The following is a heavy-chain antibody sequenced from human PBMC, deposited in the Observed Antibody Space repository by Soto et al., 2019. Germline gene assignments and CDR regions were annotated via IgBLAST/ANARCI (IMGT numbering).Heavy chain of an antibody. Sequence: ASVKVSCKASGYTFTGYYMHWVRQAPGQGLEWMGWINPNSGGTNYAQKFQGWVTMTRDTSISTAYMELSRLRSDDTAVYYCARMAGRYSSGWGLYYWGQGTLVTVSS. J-gene: IGHJ4*02. D-gene: IGHD6-19*01. CDR1: GYTFTGYY. CDR2: INPNSGGT. V-gene: IGHV1-2*04. CDR3: ARMAGRYSSGWGLYY.